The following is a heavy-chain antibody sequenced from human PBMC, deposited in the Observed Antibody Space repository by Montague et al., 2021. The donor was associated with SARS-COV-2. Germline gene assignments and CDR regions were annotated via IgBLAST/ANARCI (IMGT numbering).Heavy chain of an antibody. J-gene: IGHJ4*02. CDR1: GGSISGYY. Sequence: SETLSLTCTVSGGSISGYYWSWFRQSAGKGLEWFGRIYNSGSTSYNPSLKSRVTMSVDTSKNQFSLKLSSVTAADTAVYYCVRDQGRSNWNYPDYWGQGTLVTVSS. D-gene: IGHD1-20*01. CDR3: VRDQGRSNWNYPDY. CDR2: IYNSGST. V-gene: IGHV4-4*07.